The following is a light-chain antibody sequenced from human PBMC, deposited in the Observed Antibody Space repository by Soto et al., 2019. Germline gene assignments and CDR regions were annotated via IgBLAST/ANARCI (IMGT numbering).Light chain of an antibody. CDR1: QSVGSN. J-gene: IGKJ2*01. Sequence: EIVMTQSPATLSVSPGERASLSCRASQSVGSNLAWYQQTAGQAPRLLIYGASTRATGIPARFSGSGSGTEFTLTISSLQSEDFAVYDCQQYTNWPYTFGQGTKLEIK. CDR3: QQYTNWPYT. CDR2: GAS. V-gene: IGKV3-15*01.